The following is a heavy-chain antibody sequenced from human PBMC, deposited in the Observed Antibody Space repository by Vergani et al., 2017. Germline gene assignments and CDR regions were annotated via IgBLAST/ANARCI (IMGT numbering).Heavy chain of an antibody. V-gene: IGHV3-23*01. CDR1: EFTFSNYA. CDR3: ANQYFVSGNYLFDY. CDR2: ISGSGVSA. J-gene: IGHJ4*02. D-gene: IGHD3-10*01. Sequence: EVQLLESGGGLVQPGGSLRLTCAASEFTFSNYAMNWVRQAPGKGLEWVSGISGSGVSAYYTDSVKGRFTISRDNSKNMLFLQMNNLRTEDPAIYYCANQYFVSGNYLFDYWGQGTLVTVSS.